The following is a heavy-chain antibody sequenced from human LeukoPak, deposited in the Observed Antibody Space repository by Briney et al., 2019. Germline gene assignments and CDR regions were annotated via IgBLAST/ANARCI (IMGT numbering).Heavy chain of an antibody. Sequence: PSETLSLTCTVSGGSISSSSYCWGWIRQPPGKGLEWIGSIYYSGSTYYNPSLKSRVTISVDTSKNQFSLKLSSVTAADTAVYYCASIVVVPAAIGSSPDYWGQGTLVTVSS. V-gene: IGHV4-39*01. CDR1: GGSISSSSYC. CDR2: IYYSGST. D-gene: IGHD2-2*01. CDR3: ASIVVVPAAIGSSPDY. J-gene: IGHJ4*02.